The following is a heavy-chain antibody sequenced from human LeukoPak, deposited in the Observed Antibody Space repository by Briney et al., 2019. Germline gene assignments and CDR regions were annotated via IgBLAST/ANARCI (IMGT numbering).Heavy chain of an antibody. Sequence: SETLSLTCTVSGGSISSSSYYWGWIRQPPGKGLEWIGSIYYSGSTYYNPSLKSRVTISVDTSKNQFSLKLSSVTAADTAVYYCARLYVRRDGYIYHDAFDIWGQGTMVTVSS. J-gene: IGHJ3*02. CDR3: ARLYVRRDGYIYHDAFDI. D-gene: IGHD5-24*01. CDR1: GGSISSSSYY. CDR2: IYYSGST. V-gene: IGHV4-39*01.